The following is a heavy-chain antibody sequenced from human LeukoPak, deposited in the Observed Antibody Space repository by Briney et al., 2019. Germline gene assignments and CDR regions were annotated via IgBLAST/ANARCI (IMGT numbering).Heavy chain of an antibody. CDR2: ISSSSSTI. V-gene: IGHV3-48*04. CDR3: ARFGAAGLDY. D-gene: IGHD6-13*01. CDR1: GFTFSSYS. J-gene: IGHJ4*02. Sequence: GGSLRLSCAASGFTFSSYSMNWVRQAPGKGLEWVSYISSSSSTIYYADSVKGRFTISRDNAKNSLYLQMNSLRAEDTAVYYCARFGAAGLDYWGQGTLVTVSS.